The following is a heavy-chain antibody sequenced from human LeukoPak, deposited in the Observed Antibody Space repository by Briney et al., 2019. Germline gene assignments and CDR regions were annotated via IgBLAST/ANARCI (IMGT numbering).Heavy chain of an antibody. CDR2: INHSGST. V-gene: IGHV4-34*01. J-gene: IGHJ4*02. CDR3: ARGPNDIPYYFDY. Sequence: SETLSLTCAVYGGSFSGYYWSWIRQPPGKGLEWIGEINHSGSTNYNPSLKSRVTISVDTSKNQFSLKLSSVTAADTAVYYCARGPNDIPYYFDYWGQGTLVTVSS. D-gene: IGHD3-9*01. CDR1: GGSFSGYY.